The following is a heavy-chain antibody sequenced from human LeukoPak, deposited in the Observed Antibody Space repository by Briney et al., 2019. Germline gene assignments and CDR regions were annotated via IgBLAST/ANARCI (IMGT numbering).Heavy chain of an antibody. CDR2: ISAYNGNT. V-gene: IGHV1-18*01. J-gene: IGHJ4*02. D-gene: IGHD1-14*01. CDR1: GYTFTSYG. Sequence: ASVTVSFTASGYTFTSYGISWVRQAPGQGLEWMGWISAYNGNTNYAQKLQGRVTMTTDTSTSTAYMELRSLRSDDTAVYYCARDHRLHFDYWGQGTLVTVSS. CDR3: ARDHRLHFDY.